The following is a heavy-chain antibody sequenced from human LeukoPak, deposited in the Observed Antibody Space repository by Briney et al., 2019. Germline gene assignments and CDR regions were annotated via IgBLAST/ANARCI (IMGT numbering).Heavy chain of an antibody. J-gene: IGHJ6*02. CDR3: AREQEESGGMDV. D-gene: IGHD2/OR15-2a*01. CDR1: GFTFSSYS. CDR2: ISSSSSTI. Sequence: GGSLRLSCAASGFTFSSYSMNWVRQAPGKGLEWVSYISSSSSTIYYADSVKGRFTISRDSAKNSLYLQMNTLRAEDTAVYYCAREQEESGGMDVWGQGTTVTVSS. V-gene: IGHV3-48*04.